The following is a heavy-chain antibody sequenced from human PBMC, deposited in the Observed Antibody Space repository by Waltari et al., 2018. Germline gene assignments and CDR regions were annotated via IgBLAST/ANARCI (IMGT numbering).Heavy chain of an antibody. CDR2: VSSRYNMI. V-gene: IGHV3-11*01. CDR1: GFSFSDYY. Sequence: QVQLVESGGGLVTPGGSLRLSCTVTGFSFSDYYMRWIRQAPGKGLEGSAYVSSRYNMIYHSDSVKVRFTISRDNAKNTLFLQMKSLRVDDTGVYYCAREVVVLNRADYFDSWGQGTLVTVSS. CDR3: AREVVVLNRADYFDS. D-gene: IGHD2-2*01. J-gene: IGHJ4*02.